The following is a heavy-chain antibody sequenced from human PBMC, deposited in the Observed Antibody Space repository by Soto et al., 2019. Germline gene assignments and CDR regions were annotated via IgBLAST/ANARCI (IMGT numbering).Heavy chain of an antibody. CDR1: GFTFSSYA. Sequence: QVQLVESGGGVVQPGRSLRLSCAASGFTFSSYAMHWVRQAPGKGLEWVAVISYDGSNKYYADSVKGRFTISRDNSKNTLYLQMNSLRAEDTAVYYCARAPEDLYDYWGQGTLVTVSS. CDR2: ISYDGSNK. CDR3: ARAPEDLYDY. V-gene: IGHV3-30-3*01. J-gene: IGHJ4*02. D-gene: IGHD3-16*01.